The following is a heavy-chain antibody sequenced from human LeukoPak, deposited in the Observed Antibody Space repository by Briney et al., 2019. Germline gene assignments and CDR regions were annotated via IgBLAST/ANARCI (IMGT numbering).Heavy chain of an antibody. V-gene: IGHV4-31*02. CDR2: IYHSGST. J-gene: IGHJ3*02. CDR3: ASAVFYERSTYTSDAFDI. Sequence: LRLSCAASGFTFSSYAMSWIRQHPGKGLEWIGFIYHSGSTYYNPSLRSRLTMSIDASKNQFSLKLSSVTAADTAIYYCASAVFYERSTYTSDAFDIWGQGTMVSVSS. D-gene: IGHD3-22*01. CDR1: GFTFSSYA.